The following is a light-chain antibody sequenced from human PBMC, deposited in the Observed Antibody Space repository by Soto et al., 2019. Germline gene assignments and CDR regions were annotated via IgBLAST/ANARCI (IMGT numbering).Light chain of an antibody. J-gene: IGKJ1*01. CDR1: QSISSW. CDR2: DAS. CDR3: QQYYSYPT. Sequence: DIQMTQSPSTLSASVGDRVTITCRASQSISSWLAWYQQKAGKAPKLLIYDASSLESGVPSRFSGSGSGTEFTLTISSLQADAFATYYCQQYYSYPTFGQGTKVEIK. V-gene: IGKV1-5*01.